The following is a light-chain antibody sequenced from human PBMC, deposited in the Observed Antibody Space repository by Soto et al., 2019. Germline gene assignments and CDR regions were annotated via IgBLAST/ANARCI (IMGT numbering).Light chain of an antibody. V-gene: IGKV1-39*01. CDR2: AAS. CDR3: QQSYRTPHT. J-gene: IGKJ2*01. Sequence: DIQLTQSPSFLSASVGDRVTITCRASQGISSYLAWYQQRQGRAPKLLIYAASNLLSGVPSRFSGSGSGTNFTLTISSLQPEDFATYYCQQSYRTPHTFGQGTKLETK. CDR1: QGISSY.